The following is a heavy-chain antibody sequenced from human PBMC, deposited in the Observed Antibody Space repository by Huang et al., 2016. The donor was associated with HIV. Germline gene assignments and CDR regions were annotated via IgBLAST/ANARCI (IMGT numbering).Heavy chain of an antibody. V-gene: IGHV3-30*18. D-gene: IGHD5-18*01. CDR3: AKGRGYVHGYGYMDV. J-gene: IGHJ6*03. Sequence: VSGFIFSQFDMHWVRQAPGKGLQWVAIVSHDGGKKSYVDSVKGRFAISRDNAGRMLYLQIDSLKPEDTAVYYCAKGRGYVHGYGYMDVWGKGTTVMVSS. CDR2: VSHDGGKK. CDR1: GFIFSQFD.